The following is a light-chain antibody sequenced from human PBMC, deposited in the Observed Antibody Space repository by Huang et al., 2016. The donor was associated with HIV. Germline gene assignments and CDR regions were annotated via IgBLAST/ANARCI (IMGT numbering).Light chain of an antibody. CDR2: WAA. V-gene: IGKV4-1*01. J-gene: IGKJ4*01. CDR3: QQYYSTPLT. Sequence: DIVMTQSLDSLAVPLGERATFNCKSSQSISHSYNNRTYLAWYQQKPGQAPRLLGYWAAIRESGVPDRFSGSGSATDFTLTISSLQPEDVAIYYCQQYYSTPLTFGGGTKVEIK. CDR1: QSISHSYNNRTY.